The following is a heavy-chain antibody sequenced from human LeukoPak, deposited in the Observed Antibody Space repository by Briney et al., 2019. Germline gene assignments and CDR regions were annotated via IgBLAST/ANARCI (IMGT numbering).Heavy chain of an antibody. J-gene: IGHJ4*02. CDR1: GDSISNYY. CDR2: IYYSGST. V-gene: IGHV4-59*01. D-gene: IGHD3-22*01. CDR3: ARATGYYYASYFDY. Sequence: SETLSLTCTVSGDSISNYYWTWIRQPPGKGVEWIGYIYYSGSTNYNPSLKSRVTISVDTSKKQFSLKLSSVTAADTAVYYCARATGYYYASYFDYWGQGTLVTVSS.